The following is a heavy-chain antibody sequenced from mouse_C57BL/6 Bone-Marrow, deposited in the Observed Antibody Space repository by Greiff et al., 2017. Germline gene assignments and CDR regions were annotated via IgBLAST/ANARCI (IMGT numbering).Heavy chain of an antibody. V-gene: IGHV1-62-2*01. Sequence: VQLQQSGAELVKPGASVKLSCKASGYTFTESTIHWVKQRSGQGLEWIGWFSPGSGCIKYNEKFKYKATLTADKSSSTVYMELSRLTSEDSAFYICARHEDDYYPNAMDYWGQGTSVTVSS. J-gene: IGHJ4*01. CDR3: ARHEDDYYPNAMDY. D-gene: IGHD1-1*01. CDR2: FSPGSGCI. CDR1: GYTFTEST.